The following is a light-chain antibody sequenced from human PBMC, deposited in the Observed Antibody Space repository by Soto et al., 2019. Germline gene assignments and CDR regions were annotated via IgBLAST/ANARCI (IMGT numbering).Light chain of an antibody. V-gene: IGKV3-20*01. Sequence: EIVLTQSPGTLSLSPGERATLSCRASQSVSNNYLAWYQQKPGQAPRLLIYGASNRATGIPDRLSGSGSGTDFTLTISRLEPEDFAVYYCQQYGSSSTFGQGTKVEIK. CDR1: QSVSNNY. J-gene: IGKJ1*01. CDR2: GAS. CDR3: QQYGSSST.